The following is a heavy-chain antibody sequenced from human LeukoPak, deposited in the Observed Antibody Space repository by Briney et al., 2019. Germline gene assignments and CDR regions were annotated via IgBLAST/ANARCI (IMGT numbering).Heavy chain of an antibody. CDR3: ARSRLGPEVSAFFKN. CDR2: IYTTGST. J-gene: IGHJ4*02. D-gene: IGHD5/OR15-5a*01. CDR1: GGSISSYY. V-gene: IGHV4-4*07. Sequence: SETLSLTCTVSGGSISSYYWSWIRQPAGKGLEWIGRIYTTGSTNYNPSLKSRVTISVDTSENQFSLRLSSVTAADTAVYYCARSRLGPEVSAFFKNWGQGILVTVSS.